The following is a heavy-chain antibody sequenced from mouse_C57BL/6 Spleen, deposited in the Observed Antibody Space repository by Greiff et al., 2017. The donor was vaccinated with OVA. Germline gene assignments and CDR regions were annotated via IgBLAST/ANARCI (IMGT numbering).Heavy chain of an antibody. D-gene: IGHD2-5*01. Sequence: VKLMESGAELVKPGASVKLSCKASGYTFTEYTIHWVKQRSGQGLEWIGWFYPGSGSIKYNEKFKDKATLTADKSSSTVYMELSRLTSEDSAVYFCARHEASYYSNYYFDYWGQGTTLTVSS. V-gene: IGHV1-62-2*01. CDR2: FYPGSGSI. J-gene: IGHJ2*01. CDR3: ARHEASYYSNYYFDY. CDR1: GYTFTEYT.